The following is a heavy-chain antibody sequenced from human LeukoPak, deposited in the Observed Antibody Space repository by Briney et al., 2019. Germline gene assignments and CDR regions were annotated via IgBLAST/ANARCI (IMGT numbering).Heavy chain of an antibody. CDR3: ARELGIPAYDILTGLDY. D-gene: IGHD3-9*01. Sequence: GASVKVSCKASEYTXTGYYMHWVRQAPGQGLEWMGWINPNSGGTNYAQKFQGRVTMTRDTSISTAYMELSRLRSDDTAVYYCARELGIPAYDILTGLDYWGQGTLVTVSS. J-gene: IGHJ4*02. CDR1: EYTXTGYY. CDR2: INPNSGGT. V-gene: IGHV1-2*02.